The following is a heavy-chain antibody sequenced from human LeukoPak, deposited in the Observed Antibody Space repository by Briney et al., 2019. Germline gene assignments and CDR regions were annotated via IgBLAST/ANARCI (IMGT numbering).Heavy chain of an antibody. CDR2: INHSGST. CDR1: GGSFSGYY. V-gene: IGHV4-34*01. D-gene: IGHD2-15*01. Sequence: SETLSLTCAVYGGSFSGYYWSWIRQPPGKGLEWIGEINHSGSTNYNPSLKSRVTISVDTSKNQSSLKLSSVTAADTAVYYCASAVVVVAATPGWFDPWGQGTLVTVSS. J-gene: IGHJ5*02. CDR3: ASAVVVVAATPGWFDP.